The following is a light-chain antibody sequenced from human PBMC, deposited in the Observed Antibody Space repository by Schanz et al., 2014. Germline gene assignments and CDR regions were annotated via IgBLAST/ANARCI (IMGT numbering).Light chain of an antibody. J-gene: IGLJ3*02. CDR3: CSYAGSSTSWV. CDR2: DVN. CDR1: SSDVGGYNY. V-gene: IGLV2-23*02. Sequence: QSALTQPASVSGSPGQSITISCTGTSSDVGGYNYVSWYQQHPGKAPKLLIYDVNKRPSGVSSRFSGSKSGNTASLTISGLQAEDEADYYCCSYAGSSTSWVFGGGTKVTVL.